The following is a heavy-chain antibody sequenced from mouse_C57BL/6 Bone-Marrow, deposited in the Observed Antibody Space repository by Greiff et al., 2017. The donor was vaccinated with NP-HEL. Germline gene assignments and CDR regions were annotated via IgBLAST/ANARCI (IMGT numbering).Heavy chain of an antibody. CDR2: IYPGSGST. J-gene: IGHJ1*03. V-gene: IGHV1-55*01. CDR1: GYTFTSYW. CDR3: ARSMSITTVVDWYFDV. Sequence: QVQLQQPGAELVKPGASVKMSCKASGYTFTSYWITWVKQRPGQGLEWIGDIYPGSGSTNYNEKFKSKATLTVDTSSSTAYTQLSSLTSEDSAVYYCARSMSITTVVDWYFDVWGTGTTVTVSS. D-gene: IGHD1-1*01.